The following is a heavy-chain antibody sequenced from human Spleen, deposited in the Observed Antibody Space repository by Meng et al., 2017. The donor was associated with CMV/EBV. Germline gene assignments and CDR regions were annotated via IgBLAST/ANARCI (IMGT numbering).Heavy chain of an antibody. Sequence: ASVKVSCKASGYTFSNFGISWVRQAPGQGLEWMGWINPYSGATYYAQKFQGRVTMTRDTSIGTAYMELSSLRFDDTAVYYCARERVTVIRGVPAYWGQGTLVTVSS. J-gene: IGHJ4*02. CDR2: INPYSGAT. CDR3: ARERVTVIRGVPAY. D-gene: IGHD3-10*01. V-gene: IGHV1-2*02. CDR1: GYTFSNFG.